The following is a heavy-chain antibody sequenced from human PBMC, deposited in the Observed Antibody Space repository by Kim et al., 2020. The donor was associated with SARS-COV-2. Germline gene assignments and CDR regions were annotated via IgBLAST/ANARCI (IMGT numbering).Heavy chain of an antibody. CDR3: ARSYKKTLDY. D-gene: IGHD2-2*02. CDR1: GGSISSYY. Sequence: SETLSLTCTVSGGSISSYYWSWIRQPPGKGLEWIGYIYYSGSTNYNPSLKSRVTISVDTSKNQFSLKLSSVTAADTAVYYCARSYKKTLDYWGQGTLVTVSS. V-gene: IGHV4-59*08. J-gene: IGHJ4*02. CDR2: IYYSGST.